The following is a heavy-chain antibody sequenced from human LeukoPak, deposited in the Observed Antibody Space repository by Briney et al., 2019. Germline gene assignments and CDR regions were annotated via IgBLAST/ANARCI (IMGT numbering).Heavy chain of an antibody. D-gene: IGHD3-9*01. CDR1: RFTSSDYN. CDR3: ARSIGLTGGGVDV. J-gene: IGHJ6*02. V-gene: IGHV3-11*01. Sequence: GGSLRLSCAASRFTSSDYNMNWVRQAPGKGLEWVSYVTNGGSTIHHADSVKGRFTISRDNAKKTLYLQMNSLRAEDTAVYYCARSIGLTGGGVDVWGQGTTVTVSS. CDR2: VTNGGSTI.